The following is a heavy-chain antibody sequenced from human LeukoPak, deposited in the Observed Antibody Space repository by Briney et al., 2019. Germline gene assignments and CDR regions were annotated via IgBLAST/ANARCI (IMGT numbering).Heavy chain of an antibody. D-gene: IGHD3-22*01. CDR2: IVVGSGNT. CDR1: GFTFTSSA. Sequence: SVRVSCKASGFTFTSSAVQWVRQARGQRLEWIGWIVVGSGNTNYAQKFQERVTITRDMSTSTAYMELSSLRSEDTAVYYCAADSPQRVDDSSGYYYADRDFDYWGQGTLVTVSS. J-gene: IGHJ4*02. CDR3: AADSPQRVDDSSGYYYADRDFDY. V-gene: IGHV1-58*01.